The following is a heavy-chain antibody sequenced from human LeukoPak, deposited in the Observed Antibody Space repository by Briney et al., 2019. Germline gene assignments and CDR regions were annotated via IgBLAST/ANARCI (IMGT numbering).Heavy chain of an antibody. CDR1: GFTFDDYA. D-gene: IGHD4-17*01. V-gene: IGHV3-9*01. CDR2: ISWNSGSI. CDR3: AKDIKRVTTPLHPYYYYYYGMDV. Sequence: GGSLRLFCAASGFTFDDYAMHWVRHAPGKGLEWVSGISWNSGSIGYADSVKGRFTISRDNAKNSLYLQMSSLRAEDTALYYCAKDIKRVTTPLHPYYYYYYGMDVWGQGTTVTVSS. J-gene: IGHJ6*02.